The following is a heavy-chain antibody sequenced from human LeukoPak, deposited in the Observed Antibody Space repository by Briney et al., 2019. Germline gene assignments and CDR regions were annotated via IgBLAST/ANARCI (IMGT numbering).Heavy chain of an antibody. CDR2: IYYSGST. CDR1: GFTFSSYA. J-gene: IGHJ4*02. V-gene: IGHV4-59*05. Sequence: PGGSLRLSCAASGFTFSSYAISWVRQAPGKGLEWIGSIYYSGSTYYNPSLKSRVTISVDTSKNQFSLKLSSVTAADTAVYYCARGHYYDSSGYYGYWGQGTLVTVSS. CDR3: ARGHYYDSSGYYGY. D-gene: IGHD3-22*01.